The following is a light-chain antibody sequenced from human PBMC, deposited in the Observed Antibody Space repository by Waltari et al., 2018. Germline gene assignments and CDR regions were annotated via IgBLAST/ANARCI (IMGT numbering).Light chain of an antibody. CDR3: QVWDSSSDYPRL. CDR2: YDS. J-gene: IGLJ2*01. Sequence: SYVVTPPPSVSVAPGQTARISCGGNNIGNYNVHWYQQKPGQTPVLVIYYDSDRPSGIPERFSGSSSGNTATLTISRVEAGDEADYYCQVWDSSSDYPRLFGGGTKLTVL. CDR1: NIGNYN. V-gene: IGLV3-21*04.